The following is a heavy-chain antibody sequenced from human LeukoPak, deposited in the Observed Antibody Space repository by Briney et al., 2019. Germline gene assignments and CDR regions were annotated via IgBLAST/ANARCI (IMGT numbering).Heavy chain of an antibody. CDR1: GGSISSYY. V-gene: IGHV4-59*08. Sequence: SETLPLTCTVSGGSISSYYWSCLRQPPGKGLEWIAYIYYSGSTNYNPSLKSRVTISVDTSQNQFSLKLSSVTAADTAVYYCARTTRYYDSSGCFDFWGQGTLVSVSS. D-gene: IGHD3-22*01. J-gene: IGHJ4*02. CDR2: IYYSGST. CDR3: ARTTRYYDSSGCFDF.